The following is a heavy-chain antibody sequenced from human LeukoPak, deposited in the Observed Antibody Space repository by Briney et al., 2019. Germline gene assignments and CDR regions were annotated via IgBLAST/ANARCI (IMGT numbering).Heavy chain of an antibody. CDR1: GFTFSSYS. J-gene: IGHJ5*02. Sequence: GGSLRLSCAASGFTFSSYSMNWVRQAPGKGLECVSSISSSSSYIYYADSVKGRFTISRDNAKNSLYLQMNSLRAEDTAVYYCARGVVPSAINWFDPWGQGTLVTVSS. CDR3: ARGVVPSAINWFDP. CDR2: ISSSSSYI. D-gene: IGHD2-2*02. V-gene: IGHV3-21*01.